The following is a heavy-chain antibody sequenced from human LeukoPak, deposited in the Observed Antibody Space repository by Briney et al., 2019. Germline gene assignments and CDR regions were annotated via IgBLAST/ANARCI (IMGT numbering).Heavy chain of an antibody. D-gene: IGHD1-7*01. CDR3: ARDGTTGTTI. CDR2: IYYSGST. Sequence: KPSETLSLTCTVTAGSIRSKYWSWIRQPPRKGVEWIGYIYYSGSTNYNPSHTSRFTISVDTSKNQFSLKLSSVTAADTAVYYCARDGTTGTTIWGQGTLVTVSS. V-gene: IGHV4-59*01. CDR1: AGSIRSKY. J-gene: IGHJ4*02.